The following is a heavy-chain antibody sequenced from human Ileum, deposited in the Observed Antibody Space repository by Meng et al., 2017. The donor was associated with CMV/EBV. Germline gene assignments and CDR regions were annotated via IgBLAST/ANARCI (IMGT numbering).Heavy chain of an antibody. CDR1: VGSISSSNW. D-gene: IGHD6-19*01. Sequence: LSLTPSVSVGSISSSNWSSWVRQPPGKGLVWIGEIYHSGGTNSNPSLRSRVTISVDKAKNQFSLNLSSVTAADTAVYYCARIGSSGWFDYWGQGTLVTVS. J-gene: IGHJ4*02. CDR3: ARIGSSGWFDY. CDR2: IYHSGGT. V-gene: IGHV4-4*02.